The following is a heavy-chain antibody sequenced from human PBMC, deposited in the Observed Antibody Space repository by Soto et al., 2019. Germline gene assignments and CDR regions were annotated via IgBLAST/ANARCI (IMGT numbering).Heavy chain of an antibody. Sequence: SETLSLTCTVAGGSISSSNYYWGWIRQPPGKGLEWIGSIYYSGSTYYNPSLKSRVTISADTSKNHFSLKLSSVTAADTAVYYCARREVTTTSLGVFDIWGQGTMVTVSS. CDR1: GGSISSSNYY. J-gene: IGHJ3*02. V-gene: IGHV4-39*02. D-gene: IGHD4-17*01. CDR2: IYYSGST. CDR3: ARREVTTTSLGVFDI.